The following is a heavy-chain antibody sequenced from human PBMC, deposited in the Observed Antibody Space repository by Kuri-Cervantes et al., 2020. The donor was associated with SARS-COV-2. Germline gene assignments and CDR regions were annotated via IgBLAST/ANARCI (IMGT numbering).Heavy chain of an antibody. CDR1: GFTFSSYA. D-gene: IGHD2-2*01. J-gene: IGHJ4*02. CDR2: ISYDGSNK. CDR3: ARSIVVVPAPFDY. Sequence: GGPLRLSCAASGFTFSSYAMHWVRQAPGKGLEWVAVISYDGSNKYYADSVKGRFTISRDNSKNTLYLQMNSLRAEDTAVYYCARSIVVVPAPFDYWGQGNLVTVSS. V-gene: IGHV3-30-3*01.